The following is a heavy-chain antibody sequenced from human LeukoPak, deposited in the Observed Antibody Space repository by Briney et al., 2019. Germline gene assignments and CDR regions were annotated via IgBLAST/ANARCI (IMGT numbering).Heavy chain of an antibody. J-gene: IGHJ4*02. V-gene: IGHV3-74*01. CDR3: ARDRVGSDDY. CDR1: GFTFDDYG. D-gene: IGHD3-10*01. Sequence: PGGSLRLSCAASGFTFDDYGMSWVRQAPGKGLVWVSRINSDGSSTSYADSVKGRFTISRDNAKNTLYLQMNSLRAEDTAVYYCARDRVGSDDYWGQGTLVTVSS. CDR2: INSDGSST.